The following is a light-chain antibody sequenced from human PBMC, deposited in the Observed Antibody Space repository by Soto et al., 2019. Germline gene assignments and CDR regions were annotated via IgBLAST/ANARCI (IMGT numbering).Light chain of an antibody. CDR3: SSFSSSSPPYV. Sequence: QSALTQPASVSGSPGQSITISCAGTSSDVGRYDYVSWYQQRPGKAPILIILDVSNRPSGVSNRVSGAMSGNTASLTSSGLQAEDEADYLCSSFSSSSPPYVFGTGTKVTVL. CDR1: SSDVGRYDY. CDR2: DVS. V-gene: IGLV2-14*01. J-gene: IGLJ1*01.